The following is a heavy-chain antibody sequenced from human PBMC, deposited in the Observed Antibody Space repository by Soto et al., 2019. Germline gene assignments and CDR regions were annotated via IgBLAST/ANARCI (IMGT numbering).Heavy chain of an antibody. CDR2: IYYSGST. D-gene: IGHD6-6*01. CDR1: GGSISSSSYY. Sequence: SETLSLTCTVSGGSISSSSYYWGWIRQPPGKGLEWIGSIYYSGSTYYNPSLKSRVTISVDTSKNQFSLKLSSVTAADTAVYYCARHRSIWASSSLYYYYYMDVWGKGTTVTVSS. CDR3: ARHRSIWASSSLYYYYYMDV. J-gene: IGHJ6*03. V-gene: IGHV4-39*01.